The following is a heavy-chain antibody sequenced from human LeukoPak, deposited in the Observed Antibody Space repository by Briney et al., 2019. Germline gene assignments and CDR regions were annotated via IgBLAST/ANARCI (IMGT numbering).Heavy chain of an antibody. V-gene: IGHV3-30-3*01. CDR2: ISYDGSNK. CDR1: GFTFSSYW. CDR3: ARVRTASFDY. Sequence: GGSLRLSCAASGFTFSSYWMSWVRQAPGKGLEWVAVISYDGSNKYYADSVKGRFTISRDNSKNTLYLQMNSLRAEDTAVYYCARVRTASFDYWGQGTLVTVSS. J-gene: IGHJ4*02.